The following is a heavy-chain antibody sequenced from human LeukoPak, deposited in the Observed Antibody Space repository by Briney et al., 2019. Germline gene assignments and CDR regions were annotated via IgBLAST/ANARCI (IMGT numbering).Heavy chain of an antibody. V-gene: IGHV3-11*01. CDR2: ISSSGSTI. J-gene: IGHJ4*02. CDR1: GFTFSDYY. CDR3: ARVTAPWDSSGCYGDY. Sequence: GGSLRLSCAASGFTFSDYYMSWIRQAPGKGLEWVSYISSSGSTIYYADSVKGRFTISRDNAKNSLYLQMNSLRAEDTAVYYCARVTAPWDSSGCYGDYWGQGTLVTVSS. D-gene: IGHD3-22*01.